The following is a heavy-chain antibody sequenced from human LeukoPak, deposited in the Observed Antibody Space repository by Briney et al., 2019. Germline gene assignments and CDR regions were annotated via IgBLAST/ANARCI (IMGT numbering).Heavy chain of an antibody. Sequence: SVKVSCKASGGTFSSYAISWVRQAPGQGLEWMGRIIPIFGAANYAQKFQGRVTITTDESTSTAYMGLSSLRSEDTAVYYCARSEELEPQNIYYYYYMDVWGKGTTVTVSS. CDR3: ARSEELEPQNIYYYYYMDV. CDR1: GGTFSSYA. D-gene: IGHD1-1*01. CDR2: IIPIFGAA. J-gene: IGHJ6*03. V-gene: IGHV1-69*05.